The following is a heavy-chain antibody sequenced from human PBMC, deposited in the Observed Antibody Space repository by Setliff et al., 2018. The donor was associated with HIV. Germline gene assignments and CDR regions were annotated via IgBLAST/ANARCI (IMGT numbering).Heavy chain of an antibody. CDR2: IYYSGNP. CDR3: ARVGDLGSTYYFDY. J-gene: IGHJ4*02. CDR1: GGSISSGYYY. D-gene: IGHD1-26*01. Sequence: SETLSLTCTVSGGSISSGYYYWSWIRQHPGKGLEWIGYIYYSGNPFYNPSLRSRVTISVDTSKNQFSLKLSSVTAADTAVYYCARVGDLGSTYYFDYWGQGTLVTVSS. V-gene: IGHV4-31*03.